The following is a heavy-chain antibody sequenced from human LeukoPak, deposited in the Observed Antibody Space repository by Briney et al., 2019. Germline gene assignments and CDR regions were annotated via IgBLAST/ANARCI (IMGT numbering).Heavy chain of an antibody. CDR1: GFTFSSYD. CDR3: ARGKHNWFDP. J-gene: IGHJ5*02. V-gene: IGHV3-13*01. Sequence: GGSLRLSCAASGFTFSSYDMHWVRQATGKRLEWVSGIGGDGDTYYPDSLKGRFTISRENAKNSLYLQMNSLRAGDTAVYYCARGKHNWFDPWGQGTLVTVSS. CDR2: IGGDGDT. D-gene: IGHD2-21*01.